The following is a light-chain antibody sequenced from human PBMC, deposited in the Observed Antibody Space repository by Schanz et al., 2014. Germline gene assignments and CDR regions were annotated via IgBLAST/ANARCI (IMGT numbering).Light chain of an antibody. V-gene: IGLV2-14*01. CDR2: DVT. J-gene: IGLJ3*02. CDR3: ASYTNTNTWV. CDR1: SSDVGAYNY. Sequence: QSALTQPASVSGSPGQSITISCTGTSSDVGAYNYVSWYQQHPGKAPKVMIYDVTNRPSGVSNRFSGSKSGNTASLTVSGLQAEDEADYYCASYTNTNTWVFGGGTKVTVL.